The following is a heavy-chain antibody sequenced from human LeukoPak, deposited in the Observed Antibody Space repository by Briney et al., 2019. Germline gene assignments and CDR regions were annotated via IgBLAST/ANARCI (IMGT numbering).Heavy chain of an antibody. CDR3: ARRRYYFDP. CDR2: IYYSGST. Sequence: PSETLSLTCTVSGGSISSSSYYWGWIRQPPGKGLEWVGSIYYSGSTYYNPSLKSRVTISVDTSKNQFSLKLSSVTAADTAVYYCARRRYYFDPWGQGTLVTVSS. J-gene: IGHJ5*02. D-gene: IGHD3-10*01. V-gene: IGHV4-39*01. CDR1: GGSISSSSYY.